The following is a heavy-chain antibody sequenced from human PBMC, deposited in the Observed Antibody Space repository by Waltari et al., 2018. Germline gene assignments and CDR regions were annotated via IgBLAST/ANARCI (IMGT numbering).Heavy chain of an antibody. CDR3: ARHWLVYDFWSGYLPPGFDY. Sequence: EVQLVQSGAEVKKPGESLKISCKGSGYSFTSYWIGWVRQMPGKGLEWMGIIYPGHSDTRYSPSFQGQVTISADKSISTAYLQWSSLKASDTAMYYCARHWLVYDFWSGYLPPGFDYWGQGTLVTVSS. V-gene: IGHV5-51*01. CDR2: IYPGHSDT. J-gene: IGHJ4*02. CDR1: GYSFTSYW. D-gene: IGHD3-3*01.